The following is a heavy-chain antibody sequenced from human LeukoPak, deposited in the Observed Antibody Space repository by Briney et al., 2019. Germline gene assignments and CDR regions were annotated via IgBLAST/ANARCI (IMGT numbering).Heavy chain of an antibody. D-gene: IGHD3-22*01. CDR3: ARRDYDSSGYYYGSFDY. CDR1: GYTFTSYY. Sequence: ASVKVSCKASGYTFTSYYMHVVRQAPPQGREWMGIINPSGGSTSYAQKFQSRVTITRAMSTSTVYMELSSLRSEDTAVYYCARRDYDSSGYYYGSFDYWGQGTLVTVSS. V-gene: IGHV1-46*01. CDR2: INPSGGST. J-gene: IGHJ4*02.